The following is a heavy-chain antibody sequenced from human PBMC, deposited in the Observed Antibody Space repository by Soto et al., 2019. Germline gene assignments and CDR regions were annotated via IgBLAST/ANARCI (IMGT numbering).Heavy chain of an antibody. V-gene: IGHV3-30*18. Sequence: QVQLVESGGGVVQPGRSLRLSCAASGFTFSSAGMHWVRQAPGKGLEWVAVTSFDGSSGYYADSVRGRFTISRDNSNNTLYLQMKSLRAEDKTVYYWEKSPPAGAGYFDYWGQGTLVTVSS. CDR2: TSFDGSSG. D-gene: IGHD6-19*01. J-gene: IGHJ4*02. CDR3: EKSPPAGAGYFDY. CDR1: GFTFSSAG.